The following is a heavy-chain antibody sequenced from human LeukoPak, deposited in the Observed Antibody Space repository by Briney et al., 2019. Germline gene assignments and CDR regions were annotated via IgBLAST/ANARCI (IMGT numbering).Heavy chain of an antibody. CDR3: ARVVGSTRAFHV. J-gene: IGHJ3*01. CDR1: GFTVSNNF. D-gene: IGHD2-21*01. V-gene: IGHV3-66*01. Sequence: PGGSLRLSCAASGFTVSNNFMSWVRQAPGQGLEWVSLISGGGGTYCAACVKGRFTISRGNSENSLYLQMNSLRPEDTAAYYCARVVGSTRAFHVWGQGTLVTVSS. CDR2: ISGGGGT.